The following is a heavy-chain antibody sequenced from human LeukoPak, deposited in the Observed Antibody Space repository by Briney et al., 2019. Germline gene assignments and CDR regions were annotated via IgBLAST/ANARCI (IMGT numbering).Heavy chain of an antibody. J-gene: IGHJ4*02. V-gene: IGHV4-34*01. CDR3: ARLMVGATPDY. CDR2: INHSGST. D-gene: IGHD1-26*01. Sequence: PSETLSLTCAVYGGSFSAYYWSWIRQPPGKGLEWIAEINHSGSTNYNPSLKSRVTISVDTSKNQFSLKLSSVTAADTAVYYCARLMVGATPDYWSQGTLVTVSS. CDR1: GGSFSAYY.